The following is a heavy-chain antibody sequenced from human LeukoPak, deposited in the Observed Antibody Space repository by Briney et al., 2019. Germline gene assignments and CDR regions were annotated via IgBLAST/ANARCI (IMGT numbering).Heavy chain of an antibody. CDR1: GGSFSGYY. CDR2: INHSGST. Sequence: SETLSLTCAVYGGSFSGYYWSWIRQPPGKGLEWIGEINHSGSTNYNPSLKSRVTISVDTSKDQFSLKLSSVTAADTAVYYCARVQRWLQSIDYWGQGTLVTVSS. CDR3: ARVQRWLQSIDY. J-gene: IGHJ4*02. D-gene: IGHD5-24*01. V-gene: IGHV4-34*01.